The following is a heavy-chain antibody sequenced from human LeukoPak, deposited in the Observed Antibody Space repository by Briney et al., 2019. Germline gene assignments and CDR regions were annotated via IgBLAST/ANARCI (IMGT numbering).Heavy chain of an antibody. CDR2: INPNSGGT. Sequence: VASVKVSCKASGYTFTSYGISWVRQAPGQGLEWMGWINPNSGGTNYAQKFQGRVTMTRDTSISTAYMELSRLRSDDTAVYYCARDGAGWFDPWGQGTLVTVSS. V-gene: IGHV1-2*02. D-gene: IGHD1-26*01. CDR1: GYTFTSYG. CDR3: ARDGAGWFDP. J-gene: IGHJ5*02.